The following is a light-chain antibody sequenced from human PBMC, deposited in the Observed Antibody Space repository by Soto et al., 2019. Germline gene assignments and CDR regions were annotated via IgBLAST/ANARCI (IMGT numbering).Light chain of an antibody. J-gene: IGKJ4*01. CDR3: QQYGSSPPVT. V-gene: IGKV3-20*01. CDR1: QSVSSSY. Sequence: EVVLTQSPGTLSLSPGERATLSCRASQSVSSSYLAWYQQKPGQAHRLLIYGASSSATGIPDRFSGSGSGTDFTLTISRLEPEDFEVEYCQQYGSSPPVTFGGGTKVDIK. CDR2: GAS.